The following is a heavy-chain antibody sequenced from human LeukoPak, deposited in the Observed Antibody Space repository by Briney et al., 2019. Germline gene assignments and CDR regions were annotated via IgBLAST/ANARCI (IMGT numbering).Heavy chain of an antibody. CDR2: INGSGGST. Sequence: GGSLRLSCAASGFTFSSYAMSWVRQAPGKGLEWVSAINGSGGSTYYADSVKGRFTISRDNSKNTLYLQMNSLRAEDTAVYYCAKNNRRTMIVVVITTLLGAFDIWGQGTMVTVSS. CDR1: GFTFSSYA. J-gene: IGHJ3*02. D-gene: IGHD3-22*01. V-gene: IGHV3-23*01. CDR3: AKNNRRTMIVVVITTLLGAFDI.